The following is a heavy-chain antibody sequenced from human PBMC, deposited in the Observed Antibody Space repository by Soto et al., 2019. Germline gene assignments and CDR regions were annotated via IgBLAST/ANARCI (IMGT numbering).Heavy chain of an antibody. CDR3: ARPRTGHYGMDV. Sequence: DVQLVESGGGLVQPGGSLRLSCAASGFTVSSNYMFWVRQAPGQGLEWVSVIYSGGSTYYADSVKGRFTISRDNSKNTLYLQMNSLRAEDTAVYYCARPRTGHYGMDVWGQGTTVTVSS. J-gene: IGHJ6*02. CDR1: GFTVSSNY. CDR2: IYSGGST. D-gene: IGHD1-1*01. V-gene: IGHV3-66*04.